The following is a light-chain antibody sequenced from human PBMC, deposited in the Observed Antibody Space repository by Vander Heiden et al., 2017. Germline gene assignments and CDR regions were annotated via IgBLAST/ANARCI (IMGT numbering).Light chain of an antibody. CDR1: QSVGLD. CDR3: QHRSYWPPGAT. Sequence: EIVLTQSPATLFLSPGERAPLPPSASQSVGLDFAVYQQKQDQGPRLLIYDAATRATGIAARFSGSGSGTDFALTISSSGPEDFAVYYCQHRSYWPPGATFGGGTKVEIK. J-gene: IGKJ4*01. CDR2: DAA. V-gene: IGKV3-11*01.